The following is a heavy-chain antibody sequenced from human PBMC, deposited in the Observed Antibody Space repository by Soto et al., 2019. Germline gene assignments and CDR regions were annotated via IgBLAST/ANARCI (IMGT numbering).Heavy chain of an antibody. CDR1: GFPSMPYA. CDR3: TKSDGCGVGACYTGTYYYFDV. D-gene: IGHD3-16*02. J-gene: IGHJ2*01. CDR2: IRESGHHT. V-gene: IGHV3-23*01. Sequence: DVQLLESGGGLVEPGGYLTLSCAASGFPSMPYALNWVRQAPGKGPEWVSTIRESGHHTHYADSVKGRFTISRDKSKNTLALQMNSLGVDDTAIYYCTKSDGCGVGACYTGTYYYFDVWGRGTLVTVSS.